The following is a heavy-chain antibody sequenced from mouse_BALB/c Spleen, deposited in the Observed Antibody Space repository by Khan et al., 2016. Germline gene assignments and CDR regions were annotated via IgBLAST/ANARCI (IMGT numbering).Heavy chain of an antibody. Sequence: QLVQSGAELVKPGASVKLSCTASGFNITDTYMHWVKQRPEQGLEWIGRIDPANGNTKYDPKFQGKATITAATSSNTAYLQLSILTSEYTAVYYCARDGNYENAMDYWGQGTSVTVSS. D-gene: IGHD2-1*01. CDR2: IDPANGNT. CDR3: ARDGNYENAMDY. V-gene: IGHV14-3*02. CDR1: GFNITDTY. J-gene: IGHJ4*01.